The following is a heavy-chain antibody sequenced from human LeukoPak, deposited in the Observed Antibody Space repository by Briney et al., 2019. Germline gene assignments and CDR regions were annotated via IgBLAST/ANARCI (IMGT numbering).Heavy chain of an antibody. CDR2: ISYDGSNK. CDR1: GFTFSSYW. CDR3: ARAPPTSGSYSTGAFDI. J-gene: IGHJ3*02. D-gene: IGHD1-26*01. Sequence: PGGSLRLSCAASGFTFSSYWMSWVRQAPGKGLEWVAVISYDGSNKYYADSVKGRFTISRDNSKNTLYLQMNSLRAEDTAVYYCARAPPTSGSYSTGAFDIWGQGTMVTVSS. V-gene: IGHV3-30-3*01.